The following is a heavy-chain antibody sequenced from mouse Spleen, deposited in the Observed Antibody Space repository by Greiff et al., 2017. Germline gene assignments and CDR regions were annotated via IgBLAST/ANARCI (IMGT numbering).Heavy chain of an antibody. J-gene: IGHJ2*01. D-gene: IGHD1-2*01. CDR1: GYAFSSYW. V-gene: IGHV1-80*01. CDR2: IYPGDGDT. Sequence: VQLQQSGAELVKPGASVKISCKASGYAFSSYWMNWVKQRPGKGLEWIGQIYPGDGDTNYNGKFKGKATLTADTSSNPAYMQLSSLTSEDSAVYYCARWYYGHFDYWGQGTTLTVSS. CDR3: ARWYYGHFDY.